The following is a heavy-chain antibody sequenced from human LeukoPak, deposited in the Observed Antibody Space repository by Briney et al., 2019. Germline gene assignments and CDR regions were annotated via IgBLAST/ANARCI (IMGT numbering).Heavy chain of an antibody. Sequence: ASVKVSCKASGGTFSSYAISWVRQAPGQGLEWMGGIIPIFGTANYAQKFQGRVTITTDESTSTAYMGLSSLRSEDTAVYYCARALLSNYDFWSGTRNYYYYMDLWGKGTTVTVSS. CDR2: IIPIFGTA. D-gene: IGHD3-3*01. CDR3: ARALLSNYDFWSGTRNYYYYMDL. V-gene: IGHV1-69*05. J-gene: IGHJ6*03. CDR1: GGTFSSYA.